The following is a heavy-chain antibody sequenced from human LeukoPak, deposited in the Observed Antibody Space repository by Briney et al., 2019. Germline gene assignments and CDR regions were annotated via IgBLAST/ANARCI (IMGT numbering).Heavy chain of an antibody. CDR3: AKMVRELTRGDAFDI. J-gene: IGHJ3*02. D-gene: IGHD3-10*01. V-gene: IGHV3-23*01. Sequence: GGSLRLSCAASGFTFSSYSMNWVRQAPGKGLEWVSAISGSGGSTYYADSVKGRFTISRDNSKNTLYLQRNSLRAEDTAVYYCAKMVRELTRGDAFDIWGQGTMVTVSS. CDR1: GFTFSSYS. CDR2: ISGSGGST.